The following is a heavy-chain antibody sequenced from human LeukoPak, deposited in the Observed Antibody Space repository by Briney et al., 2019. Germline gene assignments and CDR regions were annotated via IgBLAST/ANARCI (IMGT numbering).Heavy chain of an antibody. V-gene: IGHV3-74*01. J-gene: IGHJ4*02. D-gene: IGHD6-19*01. Sequence: GGSLRLSCAASGFTFSSYGMHWVRQAPGKGLVWVSRINSDGSSTSYADSVKGRFTISRDNAKNTLYLQMNSLRAEDTAVYYCASGGRYSSGWYGYYFDYWGQGTLVTVTS. CDR2: INSDGSST. CDR3: ASGGRYSSGWYGYYFDY. CDR1: GFTFSSYG.